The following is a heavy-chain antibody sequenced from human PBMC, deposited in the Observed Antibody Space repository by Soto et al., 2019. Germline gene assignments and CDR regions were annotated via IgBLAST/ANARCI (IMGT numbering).Heavy chain of an antibody. V-gene: IGHV4-59*08. CDR2: IYNTGST. J-gene: IGHJ4*02. CDR3: GSRNYYGSGSYHYYFDY. D-gene: IGHD3-10*01. CDR1: GGSFTNYY. Sequence: SETLSLTCTASGGSFTNYYWSWLRQPPGRGLEWMGYIYNTGSTNYNPSLKSRVTISVDTSRNQFSLKLSSVTAADTAVYYCGSRNYYGSGSYHYYFDYWGQGTLVTVSS.